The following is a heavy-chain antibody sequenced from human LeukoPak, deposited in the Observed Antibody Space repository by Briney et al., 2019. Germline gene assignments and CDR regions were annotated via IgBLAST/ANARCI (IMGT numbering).Heavy chain of an antibody. CDR2: IYHSGNT. J-gene: IGHJ4*02. CDR3: ARMERSMAADY. Sequence: PSGTLSLTCAVSGYTISSRYSWGWIRQPPGKGLEWIGNIYHSGNTYYNQSLRSRVTISADMSKAQFSLKLRSVTAADTAVYYCARMERSMAADYWGQGTLVTVSS. V-gene: IGHV4-38-2*01. D-gene: IGHD2-2*01. CDR1: GYTISSRYS.